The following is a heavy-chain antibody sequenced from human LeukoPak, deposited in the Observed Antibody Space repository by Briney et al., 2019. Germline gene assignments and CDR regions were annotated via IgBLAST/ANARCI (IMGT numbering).Heavy chain of an antibody. Sequence: PSETLSLTCTVSGGSIISSDYHWGWVHQPPGKGLEWIGTISYSGNTDYNPSLRSRVTISVDTSNNQFSLRLGSVTAADTAVYHCARHCCSGPAERVFDIWGQGTMVTVSS. CDR1: GGSIISSDYH. D-gene: IGHD2-15*01. CDR2: ISYSGNT. J-gene: IGHJ3*02. CDR3: ARHCCSGPAERVFDI. V-gene: IGHV4-39*01.